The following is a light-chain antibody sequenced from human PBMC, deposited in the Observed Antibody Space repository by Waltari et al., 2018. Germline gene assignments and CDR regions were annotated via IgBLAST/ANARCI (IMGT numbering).Light chain of an antibody. CDR2: AVS. J-gene: IGLJ3*02. V-gene: IGLV2-14*03. CDR3: SSYTSTDTWV. CDR1: SSDIGTYNY. Sequence: QSALTQPASVSGSPGQSITISCTVTSSDIGTYNYVSWYQQHPGKAPNLMIYAVSNRPSGVSNRFSASKSGNTAALAISGLQAEDEADYYCSSYTSTDTWVFGGGTKLTVL.